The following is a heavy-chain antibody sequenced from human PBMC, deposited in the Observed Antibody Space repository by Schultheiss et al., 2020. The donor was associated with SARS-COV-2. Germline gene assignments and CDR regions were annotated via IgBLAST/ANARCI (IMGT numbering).Heavy chain of an antibody. J-gene: IGHJ4*02. Sequence: SQTLSLTCPVSGGSITNYYWSWIRQPPGKGLEWIGYIYYSGSTYYNPSLKSRVTISVDTSKNQFSLKLRSMTAADTAVYFCARGWSGNPIDYWGQETLVTVSS. D-gene: IGHD1-1*01. CDR3: ARGWSGNPIDY. V-gene: IGHV4-59*01. CDR1: GGSITNYY. CDR2: IYYSGST.